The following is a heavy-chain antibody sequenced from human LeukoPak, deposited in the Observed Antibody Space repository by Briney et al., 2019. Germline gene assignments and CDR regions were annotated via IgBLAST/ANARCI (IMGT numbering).Heavy chain of an antibody. CDR2: ISDYNGNT. J-gene: IGHJ6*02. V-gene: IGHV1-18*01. CDR1: GYTFTSYG. Sequence: ASVKVSCKASGYTFTSYGISWVRQAPGQGLEWMGWISDYNGNTNYAQKLQGRVTMTTDTSTSTAYMELRSLRSDDTAVYYCAGDGGCSSTSCYTGYYYYYYGMDVWGQGTTVTVSS. D-gene: IGHD2-2*02. CDR3: AGDGGCSSTSCYTGYYYYYYGMDV.